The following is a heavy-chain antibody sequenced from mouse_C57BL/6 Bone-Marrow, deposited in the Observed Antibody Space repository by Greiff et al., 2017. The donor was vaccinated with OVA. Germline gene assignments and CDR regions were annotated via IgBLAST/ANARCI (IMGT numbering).Heavy chain of an antibody. CDR3: ARSSYYGSSYLYYAMDY. D-gene: IGHD1-1*01. CDR1: GFNIKNSY. J-gene: IGHJ4*01. V-gene: IGHV14-3*01. CDR2: IDPANGNT. Sequence: VQLKQSVAELVRPGASVKLSCTASGFNIKNSYMHWVKQRPEQGLEWIGRIDPANGNTKYAPKFQGKATITADTSSNTAYLQLSSLTSEDTAIYYCARSSYYGSSYLYYAMDYWGQGTSVTVAS.